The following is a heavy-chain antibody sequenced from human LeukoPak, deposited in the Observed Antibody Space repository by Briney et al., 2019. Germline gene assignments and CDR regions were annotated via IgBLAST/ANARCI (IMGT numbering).Heavy chain of an antibody. V-gene: IGHV1-18*01. CDR2: ISAYNGNT. CDR1: GYTFTSYG. Sequence: GASVKVSCKASGYTFTSYGISWVRQAPGQGLEWMGWISAYNGNTNYVQKLQGRVTMTTDTSTSTAYMELRSLRSDDTAVYYCARGAFYGDYDAPDFDPWGQGTLVTVSS. CDR3: ARGAFYGDYDAPDFDP. D-gene: IGHD4-17*01. J-gene: IGHJ5*02.